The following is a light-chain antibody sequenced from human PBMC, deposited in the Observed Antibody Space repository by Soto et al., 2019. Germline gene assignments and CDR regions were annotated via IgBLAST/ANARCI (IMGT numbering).Light chain of an antibody. Sequence: DIQMTQSPSSLSASVGDRVTISCRASQSISSYLNWYQQKPGKAPKLLIYGASILQSGVPSRFSGIGSGTDFTLTISSLQPEYFAPYYCQQSYSTPHSFGHGTRLEIK. V-gene: IGKV1-39*01. CDR3: QQSYSTPHS. CDR1: QSISSY. J-gene: IGKJ5*01. CDR2: GAS.